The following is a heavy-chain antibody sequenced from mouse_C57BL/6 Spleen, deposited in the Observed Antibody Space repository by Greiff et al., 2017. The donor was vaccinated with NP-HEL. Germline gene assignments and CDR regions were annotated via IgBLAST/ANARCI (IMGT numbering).Heavy chain of an antibody. J-gene: IGHJ2*01. D-gene: IGHD1-1*01. CDR2: IDPETGGT. V-gene: IGHV1-15*01. CDR1: GYTFTDYE. Sequence: VKLQESGAELVRPGASVTLSCKASGYTFTDYEMHWVKQTPVHGLEWIGAIDPETGGTAYNQKFKGKAILTADKSSSTAYMELRSLTSEDSAVYYCTSTTVVATGKYYFDYWGQGTTLTVSS. CDR3: TSTTVVATGKYYFDY.